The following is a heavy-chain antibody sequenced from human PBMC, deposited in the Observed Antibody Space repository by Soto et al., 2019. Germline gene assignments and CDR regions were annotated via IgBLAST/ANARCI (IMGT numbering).Heavy chain of an antibody. V-gene: IGHV3-7*01. CDR3: ARVSAGFYIWVYFDY. CDR1: GFTFSSYW. J-gene: IGHJ4*02. Sequence: EVQLVESGGGLVQPGGSLRLSCAASGFTFSSYWMSWVRQVPGKGLEWVANIKQDGSEKYYVDSVKGRFTISRDNAKNSLYLQMNSLRAEDTAVYYCARVSAGFYIWVYFDYWGQGTLVTVSS. CDR2: IKQDGSEK. D-gene: IGHD3-16*01.